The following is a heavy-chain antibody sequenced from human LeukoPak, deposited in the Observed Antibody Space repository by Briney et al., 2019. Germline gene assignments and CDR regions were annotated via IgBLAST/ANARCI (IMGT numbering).Heavy chain of an antibody. CDR3: ARDRITMVRGALRYYGMDV. CDR1: GGSINNYY. CDR2: IYYSGST. J-gene: IGHJ6*02. Sequence: SETLSLTCTVSGGSINNYYWSWIRQPPGKGLEWIGYIYYSGSTNYNPSLKSRVTISVDTSKNQFSLKLNSVTAADTAVYYWARDRITMVRGALRYYGMDVWGQGTTVTVSS. D-gene: IGHD3-10*01. V-gene: IGHV4-59*01.